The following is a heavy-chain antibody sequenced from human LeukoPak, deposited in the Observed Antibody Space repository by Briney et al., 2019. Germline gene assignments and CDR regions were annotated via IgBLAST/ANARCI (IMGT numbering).Heavy chain of an antibody. V-gene: IGHV4-59*01. Sequence: SETLSLTCTVSGGSIDSNSWTWIRQPPGKGLEWIGYIYYSGTTNYNPSLKSRVTMSVDMSKNQFSLKLSSVTAADTAVYYCARRSSSWRNWFDPWGQGTLVTVSS. D-gene: IGHD6-13*01. CDR3: ARRSSSWRNWFDP. CDR1: GGSIDSNS. J-gene: IGHJ5*02. CDR2: IYYSGTT.